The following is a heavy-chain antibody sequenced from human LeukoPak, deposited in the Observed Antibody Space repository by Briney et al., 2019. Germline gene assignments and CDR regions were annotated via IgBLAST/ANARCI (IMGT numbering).Heavy chain of an antibody. V-gene: IGHV1-2*02. CDR1: GYTFTVYY. CDR2: INPNSGGT. CDR3: VLSPVVVTAMD. Sequence: GASVKVSCKASGYTFTVYYMHWVRQAPGQGLEWMGWINPNSGGTNYAQKFQGRVTMTRDTSISTAYMELTSLRSNDTAVYYCVLSPVVVTAMDWGQGTLVTVSS. J-gene: IGHJ4*02. D-gene: IGHD2-21*02.